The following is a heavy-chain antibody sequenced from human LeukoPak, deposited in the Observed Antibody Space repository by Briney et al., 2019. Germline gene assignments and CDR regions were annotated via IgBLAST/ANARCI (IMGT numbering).Heavy chain of an antibody. CDR2: IYHSGTT. CDR1: GVSISSGGYS. Sequence: SQTLSLTCAVSGVSISSGGYSWSWIRQPPGKGLEWIGYIYHSGTTYYNPSLKRRVTISVDRSKNQFSLKLSSVPAADTGVYYCASSLWGYFDYWGQGTLVTVSS. J-gene: IGHJ4*02. V-gene: IGHV4-30-2*01. CDR3: ASSLWGYFDY. D-gene: IGHD3-16*01.